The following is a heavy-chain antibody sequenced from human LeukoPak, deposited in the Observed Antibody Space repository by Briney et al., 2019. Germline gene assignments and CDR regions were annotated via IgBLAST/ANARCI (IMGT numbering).Heavy chain of an antibody. J-gene: IGHJ6*02. D-gene: IGHD2-2*01. CDR2: ISGSGGST. Sequence: GGSLRLSCEASGFTVSSNYMSWFRQAPGKGLEWVSAISGSGGSTYYGDSVKGRFTISRDNSKNTLYLLMNSLRVDDTALYYCARGQYCSGTSCYGYYYYYNMDVWGQGTTVTVSS. CDR3: ARGQYCSGTSCYGYYYYYNMDV. V-gene: IGHV3-53*05. CDR1: GFTVSSNY.